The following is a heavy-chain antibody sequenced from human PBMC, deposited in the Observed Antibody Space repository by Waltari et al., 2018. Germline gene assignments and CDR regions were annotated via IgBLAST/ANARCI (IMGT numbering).Heavy chain of an antibody. CDR1: GFTW. Sequence: DVQLVESGGGLVQPGGSLRLSCAASGFTWMNWVRHAPGKGLVWVSRVDSDGSSTSYADSVKGRFTISRDNAKNTLYLQMNSLRAEDTAVYYCARDPRNWNFGGRYYDYYGMDVWGQGTTVTVSS. CDR2: VDSDGSST. D-gene: IGHD1-7*01. CDR3: ARDPRNWNFGGRYYDYYGMDV. J-gene: IGHJ6*02. V-gene: IGHV3-74*01.